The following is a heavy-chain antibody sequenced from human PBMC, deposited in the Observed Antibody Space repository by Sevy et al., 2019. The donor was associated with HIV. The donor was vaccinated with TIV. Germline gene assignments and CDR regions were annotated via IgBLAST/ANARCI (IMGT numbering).Heavy chain of an antibody. J-gene: IGHJ4*02. CDR2: INPNSGGT. Sequence: ASVKVSSKASGYTFTGYYMHWVRQAPGQGLEWMGWINPNSGGTNYAQKFQGRVTMTRDTSISTAYMELSRLRSDDTAVYYCARDLAYYDSSGYLPALDYFDYWGQGTLVTVSS. V-gene: IGHV1-2*02. CDR1: GYTFTGYY. CDR3: ARDLAYYDSSGYLPALDYFDY. D-gene: IGHD3-22*01.